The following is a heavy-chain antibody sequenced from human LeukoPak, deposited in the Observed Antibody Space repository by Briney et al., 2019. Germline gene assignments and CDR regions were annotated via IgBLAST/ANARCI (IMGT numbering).Heavy chain of an antibody. Sequence: ASVKVSCKASGYTFTSYGISWVRQAPGQGLEWMGIINPSGGSTSYAQKFQGRVTMTRDTSTSTVYMELSSLRSEDTAVYYCARDSQNYYDSSGYPDYWGQGTLVTVSS. J-gene: IGHJ4*02. CDR1: GYTFTSYG. CDR2: INPSGGST. V-gene: IGHV1-46*01. CDR3: ARDSQNYYDSSGYPDY. D-gene: IGHD3-22*01.